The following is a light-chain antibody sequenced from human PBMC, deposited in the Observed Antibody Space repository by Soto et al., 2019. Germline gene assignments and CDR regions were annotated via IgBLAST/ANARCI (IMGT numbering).Light chain of an antibody. CDR2: EVS. Sequence: QSALTQPASVSGSPGQSITISCTGTSSDVGGYNYVSWYQQDPGKAPKLMIYEVSNRPSGVSNRFSGSRSGNTASLTISGLQAEDEAHYYCSSFTITNTWVFGGGTKLTVL. V-gene: IGLV2-14*01. CDR3: SSFTITNTWV. CDR1: SSDVGGYNY. J-gene: IGLJ3*02.